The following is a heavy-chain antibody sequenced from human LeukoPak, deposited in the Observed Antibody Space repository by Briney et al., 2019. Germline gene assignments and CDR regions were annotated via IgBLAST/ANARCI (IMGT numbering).Heavy chain of an antibody. J-gene: IGHJ4*02. CDR3: AKDLGPRKNVDY. CDR2: ISGSGGGT. Sequence: PGGSLRLSCAASGFTFSSYGMSWVRQAPGKGLEWVSAISGSGGGTYYADPVKGQFTISRDNSKNTLYLQMNSLRVEDTAVYYCAKDLGPRKNVDYWGQGTLVTVSS. V-gene: IGHV3-23*01. CDR1: GFTFSSYG.